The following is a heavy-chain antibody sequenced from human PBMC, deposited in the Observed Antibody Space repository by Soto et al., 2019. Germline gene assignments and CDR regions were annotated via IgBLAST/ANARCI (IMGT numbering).Heavy chain of an antibody. D-gene: IGHD2-2*01. V-gene: IGHV4-61*01. Sequence: QVQLQESGPGLVKPSETLSLTCTVSGGSVSSGSYYWSWIRQPPGKGLEWIGYIYYSGSTNYNPSLKSRVTISVDTSKNQFSLKLSSVTAAVTAVYYCARGESTSCCGPDAYDIWGQGTMVTVSS. J-gene: IGHJ3*02. CDR3: ARGESTSCCGPDAYDI. CDR2: IYYSGST. CDR1: GGSVSSGSYY.